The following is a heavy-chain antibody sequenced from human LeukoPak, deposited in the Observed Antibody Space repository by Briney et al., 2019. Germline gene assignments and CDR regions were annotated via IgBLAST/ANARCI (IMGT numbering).Heavy chain of an antibody. Sequence: ASVKVSCKASGYTFSSHDINWVRQATGQGLEWMGWMNPSSGNTDFAQKFQGRVTMPRNTSISTAYMELSSLRSEDTAVYYCARGTGTTRYYYYMDVWGKGTTVTVSS. CDR3: ARGTGTTRYYYYMDV. CDR2: MNPSSGNT. D-gene: IGHD1-7*01. J-gene: IGHJ6*03. V-gene: IGHV1-8*01. CDR1: GYTFSSHD.